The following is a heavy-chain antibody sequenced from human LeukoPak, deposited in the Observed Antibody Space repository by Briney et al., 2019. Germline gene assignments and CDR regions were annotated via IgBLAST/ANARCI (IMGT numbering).Heavy chain of an antibody. CDR2: IWYDGSNK. CDR3: ARGCYYERSGYCPFDY. CDR1: GFTFSSYG. Sequence: HPGRSLRLSCAASGFTFSSYGMHWVRQAPGKGLEWVAVIWYDGSNKYYADSVKGRFTISRDNSKNTLYLQMNSLRADDTAVYYCARGCYYERSGYCPFDYWGPGTLVTVSS. D-gene: IGHD3-22*01. V-gene: IGHV3-33*01. J-gene: IGHJ4*02.